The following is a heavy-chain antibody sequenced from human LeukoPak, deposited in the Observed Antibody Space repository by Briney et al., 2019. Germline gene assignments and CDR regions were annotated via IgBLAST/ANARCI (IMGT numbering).Heavy chain of an antibody. Sequence: SETLSLTCAVSGGSFSGYYWSWIRQPPGKGLEWIGEINHSGSTNYNPSLKSRVTISVDTSKNQFSLKLSPVTAADTAVYYCARMGSYRYLAYFDYWGQGTLVTVSS. V-gene: IGHV4-34*01. CDR1: GGSFSGYY. CDR2: INHSGST. D-gene: IGHD3-16*02. CDR3: ARMGSYRYLAYFDY. J-gene: IGHJ4*02.